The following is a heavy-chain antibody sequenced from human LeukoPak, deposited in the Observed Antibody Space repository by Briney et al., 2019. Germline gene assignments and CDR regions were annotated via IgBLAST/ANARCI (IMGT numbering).Heavy chain of an antibody. V-gene: IGHV4-38-2*02. Sequence: SETLSLTCTVSGYSISSGYFWGWIRQPPGKGLEWIGTIYDSGSTYYNASLESRVTISVDTSKNQFSLKLSSVTAADTAVYYCARAYSSSWYFNWFDPWGQGTLVTVSS. CDR3: ARAYSSSWYFNWFDP. CDR1: GYSISSGYF. CDR2: IYDSGST. D-gene: IGHD6-13*01. J-gene: IGHJ5*02.